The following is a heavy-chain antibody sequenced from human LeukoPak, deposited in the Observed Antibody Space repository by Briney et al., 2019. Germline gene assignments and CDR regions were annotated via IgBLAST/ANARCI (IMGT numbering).Heavy chain of an antibody. D-gene: IGHD6-13*01. CDR2: IYYSGST. J-gene: IGHJ4*02. CDR1: GGSISCSSYY. Sequence: PSETLSLTCTVSGGSISCSSYYWGWIRQPPGKGLEWIGSIYYSGSTYYNPSLKSRVTISVDTSKNQFSLKLSSVAAADTAVYYCAREPGIAAADHFDYWGQGTLVTVSS. V-gene: IGHV4-39*02. CDR3: AREPGIAAADHFDY.